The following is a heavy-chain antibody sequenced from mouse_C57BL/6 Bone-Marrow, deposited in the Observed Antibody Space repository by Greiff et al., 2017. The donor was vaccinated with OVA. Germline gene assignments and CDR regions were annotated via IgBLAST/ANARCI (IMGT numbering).Heavy chain of an antibody. Sequence: QFQLQQPGAELVKPGASVKMSCKASGYTFTSYWITWVKQRPGQGLEWIGDIYPGSGSTNYNEKFKSKATLTVDTSSSTAYMQLSSLTSEDSAVYYCARSGAGNWYFDVWGTGTTVTVSS. CDR1: GYTFTSYW. J-gene: IGHJ1*03. D-gene: IGHD3-3*01. CDR3: ARSGAGNWYFDV. CDR2: IYPGSGST. V-gene: IGHV1-55*01.